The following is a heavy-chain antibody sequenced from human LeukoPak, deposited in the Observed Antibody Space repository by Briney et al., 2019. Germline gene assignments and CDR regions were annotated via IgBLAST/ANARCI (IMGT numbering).Heavy chain of an antibody. Sequence: GGALRLSCAASGFTFSSYAMSWVRQAPGKGLESVSAISGSGGSTYYADSVKGRFTISRDNSKNSLYLQMNSLRAEDTAVYYCARDQGDFWSGYPILGYYMDVWGKGTTVTVSS. CDR1: GFTFSSYA. V-gene: IGHV3-23*01. D-gene: IGHD3-3*01. CDR3: ARDQGDFWSGYPILGYYMDV. J-gene: IGHJ6*03. CDR2: ISGSGGST.